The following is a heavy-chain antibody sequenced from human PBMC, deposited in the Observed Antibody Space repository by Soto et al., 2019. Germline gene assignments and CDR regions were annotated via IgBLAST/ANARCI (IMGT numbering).Heavy chain of an antibody. Sequence: GGSLRLSCSASGFTFSSFAMRWVRQAPGKGLEWVSVISGSVVTTYYADSVKCRFTISRDNSKNILYLQMNSLRAEDTAVYFCARRDVSTGAMDVWGQGTTVTVSS. J-gene: IGHJ6*02. D-gene: IGHD3-10*02. V-gene: IGHV3-23*01. CDR3: ARRDVSTGAMDV. CDR1: GFTFSSFA. CDR2: ISGSVVTT.